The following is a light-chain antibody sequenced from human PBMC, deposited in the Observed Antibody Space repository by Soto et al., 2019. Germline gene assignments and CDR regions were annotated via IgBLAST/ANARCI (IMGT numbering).Light chain of an antibody. CDR3: TSYTSSRNIL. Sequence: QSALTQPASVSGSPGQSITISCTGTSSDVGRYNYVSWYKQHPGKAPKLMIHEVSSRPSGVSNRFSGSKSGNTASLTISGLQAEDEADYYCTSYTSSRNILFGGGTQLTVL. V-gene: IGLV2-14*01. CDR2: EVS. J-gene: IGLJ2*01. CDR1: SSDVGRYNY.